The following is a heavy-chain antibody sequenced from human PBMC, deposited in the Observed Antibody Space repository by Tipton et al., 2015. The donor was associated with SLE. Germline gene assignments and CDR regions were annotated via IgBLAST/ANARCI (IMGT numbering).Heavy chain of an antibody. V-gene: IGHV4-38-2*01. CDR1: GYSISSGYY. CDR3: ARSRGGASRAFDY. D-gene: IGHD3-16*01. Sequence: TLSLTCAVSGYSISSGYYWGWIRQPPGKGLEWIGSIYYSGSTYYNPSLKSRVTISVATSKDQFSLKLNSVTAADTAVYYCARSRGGASRAFDYWGQGTLVIVSS. CDR2: IYYSGST. J-gene: IGHJ4*02.